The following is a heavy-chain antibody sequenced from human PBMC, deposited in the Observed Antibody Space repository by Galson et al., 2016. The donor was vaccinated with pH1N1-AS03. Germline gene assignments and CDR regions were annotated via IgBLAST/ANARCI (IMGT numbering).Heavy chain of an antibody. CDR3: ARDPRGPCSSATCATTYYFGMDV. CDR2: IDPNSGVT. J-gene: IGHJ6*02. V-gene: IGHV1-2*04. D-gene: IGHD1-26*01. Sequence: SVKVSCKASGYTFTGFYVHWVRQAPGQGLEWMGWIDPNSGVTNYAQKFQAWVTMTGDTSISTAYLELYGLKSDDTAVYYCARDPRGPCSSATCATTYYFGMDVWGQGTTVIVSS. CDR1: GYTFTGFY.